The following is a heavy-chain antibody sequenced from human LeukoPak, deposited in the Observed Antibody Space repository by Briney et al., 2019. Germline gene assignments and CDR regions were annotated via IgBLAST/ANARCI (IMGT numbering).Heavy chain of an antibody. Sequence: SETLSLTCTVSGGSISSYYWSWIRQPPGKGLEWIGYDYCGGNTNYGPSLKRRVTISVDTSKNQFSLTLTSVTAADTAVYFCARDHFGSLDSWGQGILVTVSS. CDR1: GGSISSYY. D-gene: IGHD3-10*01. V-gene: IGHV4-59*01. J-gene: IGHJ4*02. CDR3: ARDHFGSLDS. CDR2: DYCGGNT.